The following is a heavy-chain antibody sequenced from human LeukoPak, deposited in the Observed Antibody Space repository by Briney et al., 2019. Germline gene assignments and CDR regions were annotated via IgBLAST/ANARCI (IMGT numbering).Heavy chain of an antibody. CDR2: MYYSGST. Sequence: PSETLSLTCTVSGGSISSSSYYWGWIRQPPGKGLEWIGSMYYSGSTYYNPSLKSRVTISVDTSKNQFSLKLSSVTAADTAVYYCARYYDRRWSRYMDVWGKGTTVTISS. CDR1: GGSISSSSYY. J-gene: IGHJ6*03. V-gene: IGHV4-39*01. CDR3: ARYYDRRWSRYMDV. D-gene: IGHD3-10*01.